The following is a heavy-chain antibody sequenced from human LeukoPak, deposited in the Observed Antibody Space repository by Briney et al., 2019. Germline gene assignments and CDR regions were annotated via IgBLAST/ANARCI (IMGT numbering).Heavy chain of an antibody. CDR2: ISSSGSTI. D-gene: IGHD6-19*01. J-gene: IGHJ6*02. CDR3: ARDTPRYSSGWYYYYGMDV. Sequence: GGSLRLSCAASGFIFSSYEMNWVRQAPGKGLEWVSYISSSGSTIYYADSVKGRFTISRDNAKNSLYLQMNSLRAEDTAVYYCARDTPRYSSGWYYYYGMDVWGQGTTVTVSS. CDR1: GFIFSSYE. V-gene: IGHV3-48*03.